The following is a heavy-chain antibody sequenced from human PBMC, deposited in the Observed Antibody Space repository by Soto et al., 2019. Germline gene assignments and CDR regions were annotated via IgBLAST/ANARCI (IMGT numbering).Heavy chain of an antibody. CDR2: INVGNGNT. CDR1: GYTFSNHA. V-gene: IGHV1-3*01. CDR3: AREGQAPYYYYGMDV. Sequence: ASLKVSCKASGYTFSNHAMQWVRQAPGQRLEWLGWINVGNGNTRYAEKFQGRVTMTTDTSTSTAHMELRSLRSDDTAVYYCAREGQAPYYYYGMDVWGQGTAVTISS. J-gene: IGHJ6*02.